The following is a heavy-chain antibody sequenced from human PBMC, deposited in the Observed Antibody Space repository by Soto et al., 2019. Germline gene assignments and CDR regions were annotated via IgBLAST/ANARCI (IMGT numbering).Heavy chain of an antibody. CDR2: IRSKANSYAT. D-gene: IGHD6-19*01. V-gene: IGHV3-73*01. J-gene: IGHJ4*02. CDR1: GFTFSSSA. Sequence: GGSLRLSCAASGFTFSSSARHWVRQASGKGLEWVGRIRSKANSYATAYAASVKGRFTISRDDSKNTAYLQMNSLKTEDTAVYYCTSPLSDGYSSGWSDYWGQGTLVTVSS. CDR3: TSPLSDGYSSGWSDY.